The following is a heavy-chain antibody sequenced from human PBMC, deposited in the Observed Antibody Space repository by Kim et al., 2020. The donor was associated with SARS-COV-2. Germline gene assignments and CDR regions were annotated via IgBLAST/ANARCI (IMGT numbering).Heavy chain of an antibody. V-gene: IGHV4-39*01. Sequence: SETLSLTCTVSGGSISSSSYYWGWIRQPPGKGLEWIGSIYYSGSTYYNPSLKSRVTISVDTSKNQFSLKLSSVTAADTAVYYCARHYGRSYYYDSSGYYQTFYYWGQGTLVTVSS. J-gene: IGHJ4*02. CDR3: ARHYGRSYYYDSSGYYQTFYY. CDR2: IYYSGST. D-gene: IGHD3-22*01. CDR1: GGSISSSSYY.